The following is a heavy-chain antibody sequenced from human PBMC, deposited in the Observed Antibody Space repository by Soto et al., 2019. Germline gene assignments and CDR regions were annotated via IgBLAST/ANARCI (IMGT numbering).Heavy chain of an antibody. J-gene: IGHJ4*02. CDR1: GGTLNTYA. CDR2: TTPILGTT. CDR3: TRSESSDTGDH. Sequence: QVQLVQSGAEVKKPGSSVTVSCKASGGTLNTYAINWVRQAPGQGFEWMGGTTPILGTTDYAQKFQGSLTISADEARNTLYMELRSLTSDDTAVYYCTRSESSDTGDHWGQGTLVVVCS. D-gene: IGHD3-22*01. V-gene: IGHV1-69*01.